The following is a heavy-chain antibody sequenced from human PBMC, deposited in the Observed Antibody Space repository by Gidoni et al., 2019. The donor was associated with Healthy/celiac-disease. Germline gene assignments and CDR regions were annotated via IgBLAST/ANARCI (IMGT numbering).Heavy chain of an antibody. CDR1: GGSFSGYY. CDR3: ARARGGYSYGTGRKDY. D-gene: IGHD5-18*01. CDR2: IKHSGRT. J-gene: IGHJ4*02. V-gene: IGHV4-34*01. Sequence: QVQLQQWGAGLLKPSETLSLTCAVYGGSFSGYYWSWIRQPPGKGLEWIVEIKHSGRTNYNPALKSRVTISVDTSKNQFSLKLSSVTAADTAVYYCARARGGYSYGTGRKDYWGQGTLVTVSS.